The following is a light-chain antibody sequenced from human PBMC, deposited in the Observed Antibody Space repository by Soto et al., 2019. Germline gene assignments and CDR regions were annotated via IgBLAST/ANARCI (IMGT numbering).Light chain of an antibody. CDR1: DSNIGKNY. CDR2: DND. J-gene: IGLJ7*01. Sequence: QSVLTQPPSVSAAPGQKVTISCSGSDSNIGKNYVSWYQQLPGKAPKLLIYDNDKRPSGTPDRFSGSRSGTSATLAIIGLETGDEADYYCGAWDSSLSAVFGGGPQLTVL. CDR3: GAWDSSLSAV. V-gene: IGLV1-51*01.